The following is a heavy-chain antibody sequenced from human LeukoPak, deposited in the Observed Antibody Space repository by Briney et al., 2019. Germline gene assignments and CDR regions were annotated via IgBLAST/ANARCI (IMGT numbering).Heavy chain of an antibody. D-gene: IGHD3-10*01. Sequence: PGGSLRLSCAASGFTFSSYAMSWVRQAPGKGLEWVSAISDSGGSTYYADSVKGRFTISRDNSKNTLYLQMNSLRVEDTAVYYCARDLGEYFFDYWGQGTLVTVSS. CDR1: GFTFSSYA. V-gene: IGHV3-23*01. CDR2: ISDSGGST. CDR3: ARDLGEYFFDY. J-gene: IGHJ4*02.